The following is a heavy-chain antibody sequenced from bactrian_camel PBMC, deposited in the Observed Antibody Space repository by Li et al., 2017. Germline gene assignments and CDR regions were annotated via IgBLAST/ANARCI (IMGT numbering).Heavy chain of an antibody. Sequence: DVQLVESGGGQVQPGGSLRLSCAASGFTFSDYVMNWVRQAPGKGLEWVAKIYAGTGITYYADSVKGRFTISQDNAKKMVYLQMNSLKTEDMAMYYCAKALFTSSSATMPLPVINYWGQGTQVTVS. V-gene: IGHV3S40*01. CDR2: IYAGTGIT. D-gene: IGHD4*01. CDR1: GFTFSDYV. J-gene: IGHJ4*01. CDR3: AKALFTSSSATMPLPVINY.